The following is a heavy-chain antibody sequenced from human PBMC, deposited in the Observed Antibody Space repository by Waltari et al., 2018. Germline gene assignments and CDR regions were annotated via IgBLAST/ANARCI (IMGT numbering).Heavy chain of an antibody. CDR3: ASTFFLEGATFFDS. Sequence: QVLLQDSGPGLVKHSETLSHMFTVAGGPFSRSNWSWIRQAAGKGLEWIGRIYTSGSTDYNPSLQSRVTMSVDTSKKQFSRKLTSVTAADTAMYYCASTFFLEGATFFDSWGQGTQVTVSS. V-gene: IGHV4-4*07. CDR2: IYTSGST. J-gene: IGHJ4*02. CDR1: GGPFSRSN. D-gene: IGHD1-26*01.